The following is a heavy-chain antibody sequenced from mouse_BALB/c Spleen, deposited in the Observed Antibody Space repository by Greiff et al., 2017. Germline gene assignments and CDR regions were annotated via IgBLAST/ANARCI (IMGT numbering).Heavy chain of an antibody. CDR1: GFTFSDYY. J-gene: IGHJ4*01. V-gene: IGHV5-4*02. D-gene: IGHD2-14*01. CDR3: ARGYDGYYAMDY. Sequence: EVMLVESGGGLVKPGGSLKLSCAASGFTFSDYYMYWVRQTPEKRLEWVATISDGGSYTYYPDSVKGRFTISRDNAKNNLYLQMSSLKSEDTAMYYCARGYDGYYAMDYWGGGRGVSVSA. CDR2: ISDGGSYT.